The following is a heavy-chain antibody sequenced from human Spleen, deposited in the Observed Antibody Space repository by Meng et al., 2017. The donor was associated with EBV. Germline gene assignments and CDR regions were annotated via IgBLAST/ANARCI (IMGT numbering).Heavy chain of an antibody. CDR2: LPSDGGNT. CDR1: GFTFSGYG. J-gene: IGHJ5*02. D-gene: IGHD1-26*01. Sequence: QVRVVGLGGGGVQPVSSLRLSFAVSGFTFSGYGMFWVRQAPGKGPEWVAILPSDGGNTYYSDSVKGRFTISRDNSKKTLYLQMNSLRAEDSAVYYCARDLSGRFDPWGQGTLVTVSS. CDR3: ARDLSGRFDP. V-gene: IGHV3-30*03.